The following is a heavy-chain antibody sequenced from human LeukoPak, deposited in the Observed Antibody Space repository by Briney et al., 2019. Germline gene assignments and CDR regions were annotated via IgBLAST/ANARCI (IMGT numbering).Heavy chain of an antibody. CDR3: ARGGLDRKRGGYFDF. V-gene: IGHV4-34*01. D-gene: IGHD2-2*03. CDR1: GGSFSGFY. CDR2: ISHSGTT. J-gene: IGHJ4*02. Sequence: PSETLSLTCAVYGGSFSGFYWSWIRQPPGKGLEWIGEISHSGTTYYNPSLESRVTVSVDTSKSQFSLRLSSVTAADTAVYYCARGGLDRKRGGYFDFWGQGILVTVSS.